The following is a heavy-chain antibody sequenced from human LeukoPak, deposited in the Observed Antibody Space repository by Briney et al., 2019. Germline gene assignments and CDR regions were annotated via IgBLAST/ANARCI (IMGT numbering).Heavy chain of an antibody. J-gene: IGHJ4*02. CDR1: GFTFSTYS. Sequence: GGSLRLSCAASGFTFSTYSMNWIRQAPGKGLEWVSYISSSSSYTNYADSVKGRFTISRDNAKNSLYLQMNSLRAEDTAVYYCARGVAAAGTPFDYWGQGTLVTVSS. CDR3: ARGVAAAGTPFDY. D-gene: IGHD6-13*01. V-gene: IGHV3-21*05. CDR2: ISSSSSYT.